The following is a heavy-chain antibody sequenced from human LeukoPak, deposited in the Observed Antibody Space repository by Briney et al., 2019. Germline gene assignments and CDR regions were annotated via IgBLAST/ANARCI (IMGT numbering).Heavy chain of an antibody. D-gene: IGHD3-10*01. Sequence: GGSLRLSCAASGFTFHDYDMSWVRQSPGKGLEWVSGINWNGDRTGYADSMKGRFTISRDNAKKSLYLQMNSLRAEDTALYYCARRDYYGSGSPDFWGQGTLVTVSS. J-gene: IGHJ4*02. CDR3: ARRDYYGSGSPDF. V-gene: IGHV3-20*04. CDR2: INWNGDRT. CDR1: GFTFHDYD.